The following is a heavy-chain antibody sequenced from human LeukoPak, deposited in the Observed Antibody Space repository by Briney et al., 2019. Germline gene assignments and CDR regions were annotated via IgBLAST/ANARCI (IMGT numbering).Heavy chain of an antibody. J-gene: IGHJ4*02. D-gene: IGHD4-11*01. CDR2: ISDSGDST. CDR1: GFTFSSYA. CDR3: AAGLDYLPDY. Sequence: GGSLRLSCVASGFTFSSYAMNWVRQAPGKGLDWVSGISDSGDSTYYADSVKGRFTISRDISKNTLYLQMTSLRAEDTAVYYCAAGLDYLPDYWGQGTLVTVSS. V-gene: IGHV3-23*01.